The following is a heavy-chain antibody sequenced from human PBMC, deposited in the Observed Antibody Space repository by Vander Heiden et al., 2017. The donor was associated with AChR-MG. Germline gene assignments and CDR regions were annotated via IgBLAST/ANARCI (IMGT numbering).Heavy chain of an antibody. CDR1: GFTYSNSD. J-gene: IGHJ3*02. V-gene: IGHV3-13*01. CDR2: IGTLGDT. D-gene: IGHD4-17*01. CDR3: ARGTGDSRSGPRDGFDI. Sequence: EVQLVESGGGLVQPGGSLRLSCAASGFTYSNSDMHWVRPSTGRGLEWVLAIGTLGDTYYPGSVKGRFTISRENAKNSLYLQMNSLRAGDTAVYYCARGTGDSRSGPRDGFDIWGQGTMVTVSS.